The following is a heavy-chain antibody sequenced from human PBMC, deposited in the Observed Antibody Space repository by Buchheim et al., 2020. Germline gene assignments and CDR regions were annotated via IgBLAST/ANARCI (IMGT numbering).Heavy chain of an antibody. Sequence: QVQLVQSGAEVKMPGASVKISCKASGYTFAIYYIHWVRQAPGQRLEWMGLVNPTGSRPTYAPGFQGRVTMTRAMSTSTVYLELSSLRSEDAAMYYCARVHGGNFGQYDSWGQGTL. CDR1: GYTFAIYY. D-gene: IGHD4-23*01. CDR2: VNPTGSRP. J-gene: IGHJ4*02. CDR3: ARVHGGNFGQYDS. V-gene: IGHV1-46*01.